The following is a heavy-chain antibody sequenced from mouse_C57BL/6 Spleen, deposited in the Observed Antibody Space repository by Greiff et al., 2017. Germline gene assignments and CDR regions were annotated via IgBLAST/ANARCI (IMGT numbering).Heavy chain of an antibody. CDR1: GYSITSGYY. CDR3: ARDHYYGSSYGFAY. V-gene: IGHV3-6*01. Sequence: ESGPGLVKPSQSLSLTCSVTGYSITSGYYWNWILQFPGNKLEWMGYISYDGSNNYNPSLKNRISITRDTSKNQFFLKLNSVTTEDTATYYCARDHYYGSSYGFAYWGQGTLVTVSA. CDR2: ISYDGSN. J-gene: IGHJ3*01. D-gene: IGHD1-1*01.